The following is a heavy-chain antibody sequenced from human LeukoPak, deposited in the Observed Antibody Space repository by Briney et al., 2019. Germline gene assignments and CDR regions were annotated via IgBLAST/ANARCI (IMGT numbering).Heavy chain of an antibody. J-gene: IGHJ4*02. D-gene: IGHD2-2*01. V-gene: IGHV3-21*01. Sequence: GESLQISCAASGFDFSTYTMNWVRQAPGKGLEWVSSISSSSSYIYYADSVKGRFTISRDNAKNSMYLQMNSLRAEDTAVYYCTRDPGRCTSTSCYPDYWGQGTLVTVSS. CDR2: ISSSSSYI. CDR1: GFDFSTYT. CDR3: TRDPGRCTSTSCYPDY.